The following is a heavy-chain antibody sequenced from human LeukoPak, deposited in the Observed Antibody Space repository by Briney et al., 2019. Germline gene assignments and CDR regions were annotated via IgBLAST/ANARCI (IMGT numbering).Heavy chain of an antibody. CDR1: GYTFTSYY. V-gene: IGHV1-46*01. J-gene: IGHJ1*01. Sequence: ASVKVSCKASGYTFTSYYMHWVRQAPGQGLEWMGIINPSGGSTSYAQKFQGRVTMTRDMSTSTVYMELSSLRSEDTAVYYCARGGPAYYYDSSGYPLVYFQHWGQGTLVTVSS. CDR3: ARGGPAYYYDSSGYPLVYFQH. CDR2: INPSGGST. D-gene: IGHD3-22*01.